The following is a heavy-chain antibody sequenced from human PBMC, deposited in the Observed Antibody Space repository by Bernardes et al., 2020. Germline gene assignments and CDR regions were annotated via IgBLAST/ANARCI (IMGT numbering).Heavy chain of an antibody. J-gene: IGHJ6*03. CDR3: ARENWYASGYSSVGYYYMDV. Sequence: GGSLRLSCAVSGFTFNRFWMSWVRQAPGKGLEWVANIKQDGSEKNYADSVKGRFTISRDNAKNSLYLQMNTLRAEDTAVYFCARENWYASGYSSVGYYYMDVWGKGTTATVSS. CDR1: GFTFNRFW. CDR2: IKQDGSEK. D-gene: IGHD3-3*01. V-gene: IGHV3-7*01.